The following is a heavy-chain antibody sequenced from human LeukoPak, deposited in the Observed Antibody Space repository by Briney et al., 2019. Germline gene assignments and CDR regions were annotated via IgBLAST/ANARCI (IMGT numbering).Heavy chain of an antibody. J-gene: IGHJ4*02. Sequence: SETLSLTCTVSGGSNSSGGYFWTWIRQPAGKGLEWIGRIYTTGSTEYNPSLKSRVTISVDTSKNQFFLRLTSVTAADTAMYYCARGRTMVRGVRGNYFDYWGQGTLVTVSS. CDR3: ARGRTMVRGVRGNYFDY. D-gene: IGHD3-10*01. CDR2: IYTTGST. V-gene: IGHV4-61*02. CDR1: GGSNSSGGYF.